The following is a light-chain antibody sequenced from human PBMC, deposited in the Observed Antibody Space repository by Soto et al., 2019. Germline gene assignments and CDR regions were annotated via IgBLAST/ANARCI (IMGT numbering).Light chain of an antibody. CDR3: GSWDSSLSAYV. CDR1: SSNIGGNS. Sequence: QSVLTQPHSVSAAPGQKVTISCSGSSSNIGGNSVSWYQQLPGTAPKLLIYDDNKRPSGIPDRFSGSKSGTSATLGITGFQTGDEADYYCGSWDSSLSAYVFGPGTKVTVL. V-gene: IGLV1-51*01. J-gene: IGLJ1*01. CDR2: DDN.